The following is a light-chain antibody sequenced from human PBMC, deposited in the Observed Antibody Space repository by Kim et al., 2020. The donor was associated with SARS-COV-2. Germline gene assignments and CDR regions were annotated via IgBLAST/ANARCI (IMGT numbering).Light chain of an antibody. CDR1: SLRSYY. J-gene: IGLJ3*02. CDR2: GKN. CDR3: NSRDSSGNKV. V-gene: IGLV3-19*01. Sequence: SSELTQDPAVSVALGQTVRITCQGDSLRSYYASWYQQKPGQAPVLVIYGKNNRPSGIPDRFSGSSSGNTASLNITGAQAEDEADYYCNSRDSSGNKVFGGGTKLTVL.